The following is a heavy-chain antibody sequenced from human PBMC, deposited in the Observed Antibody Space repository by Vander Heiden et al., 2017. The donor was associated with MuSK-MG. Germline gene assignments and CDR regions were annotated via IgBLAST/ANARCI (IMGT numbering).Heavy chain of an antibody. D-gene: IGHD1-26*01. CDR2: VKHGGTP. CDR3: ARGSCNSPTCYGYYFDY. Sequence: QVQLQQWGAGLLKPSETLSLSCAVNGGSFSSDYWIWIRQPPGKGLEWIGEVKHGGTPNYNPYVKGRVTGSVDTSKNHLSLKLTSVTAADTAVYYCARGSCNSPTCYGYYFDYWGQGSLGTVSS. CDR1: GGSFSSDY. J-gene: IGHJ4*02. V-gene: IGHV4-34*02.